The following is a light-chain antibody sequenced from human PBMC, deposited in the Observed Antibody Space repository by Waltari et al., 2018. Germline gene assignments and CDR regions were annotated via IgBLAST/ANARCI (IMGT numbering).Light chain of an antibody. CDR1: KLGRQS. CDR3: QVWDSSSEVV. Sequence: SYVLTQPPSVSVAPGKMARITFGGNKLGRQSVHWYQQKPGQAPVLVIYYSSDRPSEIPERFSGSNAGNTATLTISRVEAGDEADYYCQVWDSSSEVVFGGGTKLTVL. CDR2: YSS. V-gene: IGLV3-21*04. J-gene: IGLJ2*01.